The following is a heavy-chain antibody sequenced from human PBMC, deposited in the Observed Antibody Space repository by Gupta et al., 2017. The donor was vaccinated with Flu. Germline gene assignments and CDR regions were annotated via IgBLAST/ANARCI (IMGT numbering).Heavy chain of an antibody. CDR1: GFSVSDYY. V-gene: IGHV3-72*01. D-gene: IGHD3-10*01. CDR2: TRDKTKSFST. Sequence: EVQLVESGGGLIQPGGSLRLSCAASGFSVSDYYIDWVRQAPGKGLEWVGRTRDKTKSFSTDYAASVRGRFSISRDNSKNMVYLQMDSLQIDDAAVYYCARTLVYNDMHVWGQGTTVTVS. CDR3: ARTLVYNDMHV. J-gene: IGHJ6*02.